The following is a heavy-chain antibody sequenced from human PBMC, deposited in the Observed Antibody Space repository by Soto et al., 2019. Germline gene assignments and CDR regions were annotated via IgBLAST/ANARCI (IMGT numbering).Heavy chain of an antibody. CDR2: IIPIFGTA. J-gene: IGHJ6*02. CDR1: GGTFSSYA. Sequence: GASVKVSCKASGGTFSSYAISWVRQAPGQGLEWMGGIIPIFGTANYAQKFQGRVTITADESTSTAYMELSSLRSEDTAVYYCARKSIFGVVINTGYYYYGMDVWGQGTTVTVSS. D-gene: IGHD3-3*01. CDR3: ARKSIFGVVINTGYYYYGMDV. V-gene: IGHV1-69*13.